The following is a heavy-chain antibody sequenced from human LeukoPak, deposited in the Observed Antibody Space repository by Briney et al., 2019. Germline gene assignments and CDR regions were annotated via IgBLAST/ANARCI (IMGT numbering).Heavy chain of an antibody. J-gene: IGHJ6*02. Sequence: GGSLRLSCAASGFTFSSYGMHWVRQAPGKGLEWVAVIWYDGSNKYYADSVKGRFTISRDNSKNTLYLQMNSLRAEDTAVYYCARTVTNSGTYYYYGMDVWGQGTTVTVSS. V-gene: IGHV3-33*01. D-gene: IGHD4-17*01. CDR1: GFTFSSYG. CDR3: ARTVTNSGTYYYYGMDV. CDR2: IWYDGSNK.